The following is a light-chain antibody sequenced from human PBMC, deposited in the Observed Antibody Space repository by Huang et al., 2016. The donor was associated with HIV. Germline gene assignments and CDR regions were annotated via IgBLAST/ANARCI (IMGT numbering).Light chain of an antibody. CDR3: LQHNDFPLT. J-gene: IGKJ4*01. CDR1: QDIPNY. Sequence: DIQMTQSPSAMSASIGDRVIIACRASQDIPNYLAWFQQKQGKVPKRLIYAASNLEGGVPSRFSGSWSGTEFTLTISSLQPEDSATYYCLQHNDFPLTFGGGTRVEI. CDR2: AAS. V-gene: IGKV1-17*03.